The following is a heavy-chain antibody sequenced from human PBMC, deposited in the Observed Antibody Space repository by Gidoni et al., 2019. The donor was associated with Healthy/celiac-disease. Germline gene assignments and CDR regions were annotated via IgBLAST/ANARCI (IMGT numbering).Heavy chain of an antibody. D-gene: IGHD4-17*01. Sequence: QVQLVQSGAEVKKPGASVKVSCTASGYTFTGYYMHWVRPAPGQGLVWTGRINPNSGGTNYAQKFQGRVTMTRDTSISTAYMELSRLRSDDTAVYYCARDDGDYGGFYYYYGMDVWGQGTTVTVSS. CDR3: ARDDGDYGGFYYYYGMDV. CDR2: INPNSGGT. V-gene: IGHV1-2*06. J-gene: IGHJ6*02. CDR1: GYTFTGYY.